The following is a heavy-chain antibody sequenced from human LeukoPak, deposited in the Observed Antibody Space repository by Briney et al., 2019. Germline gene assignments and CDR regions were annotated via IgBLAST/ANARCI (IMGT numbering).Heavy chain of an antibody. CDR2: IYYSGST. J-gene: IGHJ4*02. CDR1: GGSISSYY. CDR3: ARDRLNYYDCSGYLH. D-gene: IGHD3-22*01. V-gene: IGHV4-59*01. Sequence: SETLSLTCTVSGGSISSYYWSWIRQPPGKGLEWIGYIYYSGSTNYNPSLKSRVTISVDTSKNQFSLKLSSVTAADTAVYYCARDRLNYYDCSGYLHWGQGTLVTVSS.